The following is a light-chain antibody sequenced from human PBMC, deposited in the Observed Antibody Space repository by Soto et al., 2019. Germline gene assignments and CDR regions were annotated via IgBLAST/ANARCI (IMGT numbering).Light chain of an antibody. CDR2: EVS. V-gene: IGLV2-23*02. CDR3: CSYAGGATYV. J-gene: IGLJ1*01. CDR1: ISDVGTYNL. Sequence: QSVLTQPASVSGSPGQSITISCTGTISDVGTYNLVSWFQQHPGKAPKLMIFEVSERPSGVSNRFSGSKSGNAASLTISGLQAGDEADYYCCSYAGGATYVFGTGTKVTVL.